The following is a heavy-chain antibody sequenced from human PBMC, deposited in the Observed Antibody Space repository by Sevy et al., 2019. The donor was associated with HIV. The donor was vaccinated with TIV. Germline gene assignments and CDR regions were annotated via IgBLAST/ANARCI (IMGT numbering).Heavy chain of an antibody. CDR2: IYWNDDK. D-gene: IGHD3-22*01. J-gene: IGHJ4*02. V-gene: IGHV2-5*01. Sequence: SGPTLVKPTQTLTLTCTFSGFSLSTSGVGVGWIRQPPGKALEWLALIYWNDDKRYSPSLKSRLTITKDTSKNQVVLKMTNMVPMDTATDYCALFWFPYYDDSSGYYPAFDYWGQGTLVTVSS. CDR3: ALFWFPYYDDSSGYYPAFDY. CDR1: GFSLSTSGVG.